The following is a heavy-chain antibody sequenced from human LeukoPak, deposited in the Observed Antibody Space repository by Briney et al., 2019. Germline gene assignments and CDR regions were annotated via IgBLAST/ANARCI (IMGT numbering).Heavy chain of an antibody. CDR2: ISHSGST. Sequence: SETLSLTCAVYGGSFSGYYWNWIRQPPGKGLEWIGEISHSGSTNYNPSLKSRVTISVDTSNNQFSLKLTSVTAADTAIYYCATQILLCHYYWGQGTLVTVSS. V-gene: IGHV4-34*01. D-gene: IGHD3-10*01. CDR1: GGSFSGYY. J-gene: IGHJ4*02. CDR3: ATQILLCHYY.